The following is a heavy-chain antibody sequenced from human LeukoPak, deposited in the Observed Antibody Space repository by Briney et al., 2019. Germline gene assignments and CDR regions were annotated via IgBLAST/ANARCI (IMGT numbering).Heavy chain of an antibody. J-gene: IGHJ4*01. V-gene: IGHV3-33*01. CDR3: ARDAQRGFDYSNSLEY. CDR1: GFIFSHYG. CDR2: IWSDGSNR. Sequence: GGSLRLSCAASGFIFSHYGMHWVRQAPGKGLEWVAVIWSDGSNRFYADSVKGRLTISRDNSQNTVFLQMNSLRAEDTAMYYCARDAQRGFDYSNSLEYWGHGTLVTVSS. D-gene: IGHD4-11*01.